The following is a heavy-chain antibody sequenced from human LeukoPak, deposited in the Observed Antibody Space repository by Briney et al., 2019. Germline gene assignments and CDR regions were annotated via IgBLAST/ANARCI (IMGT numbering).Heavy chain of an antibody. V-gene: IGHV3-64*01. Sequence: GGSLRLSCAASGFTFSSYAMSWVRQAPGKGLEYVSAISSNGGSTYYANSVKGRFTISRDNSKNTLYLQMGSLRAEDMAVYYCARGLSYYDFWSGDAFDIWGQGTMVTVSS. J-gene: IGHJ3*02. CDR1: GFTFSSYA. D-gene: IGHD3-3*01. CDR3: ARGLSYYDFWSGDAFDI. CDR2: ISSNGGST.